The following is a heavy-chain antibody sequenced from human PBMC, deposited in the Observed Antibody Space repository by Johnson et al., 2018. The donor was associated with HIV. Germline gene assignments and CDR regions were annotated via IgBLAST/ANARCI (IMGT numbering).Heavy chain of an antibody. CDR2: ISYDGSNK. J-gene: IGHJ3*02. D-gene: IGHD6-6*01. Sequence: QLVEFGGGVVQPGRSLRLSCAASGFTFSSYAMHWVRQAPGKGLEWVAVISYDGSNKYYADSVKGRFTISRDNSKNTLYLQMNSLRAEDTAVYYCATVHSSSDAFDIWGQGTMVTVSS. V-gene: IGHV3-30*04. CDR1: GFTFSSYA. CDR3: ATVHSSSDAFDI.